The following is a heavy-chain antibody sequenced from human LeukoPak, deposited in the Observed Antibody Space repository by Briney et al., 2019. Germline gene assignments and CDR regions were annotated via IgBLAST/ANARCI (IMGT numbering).Heavy chain of an antibody. D-gene: IGHD2-8*01. CDR2: TYYRSKWYN. Sequence: PSQTLSLTCAISGDSVSSNSATWNWIRQSPSRGLEWLGRTYYRSKWYNDYAVSVKSRITINPDTSKNQFSLQLNSVTPEDTAVYYCARVESVNMLGAFDYWGQQTLVTVSS. V-gene: IGHV6-1*01. J-gene: IGHJ4*02. CDR1: GDSVSSNSAT. CDR3: ARVESVNMLGAFDY.